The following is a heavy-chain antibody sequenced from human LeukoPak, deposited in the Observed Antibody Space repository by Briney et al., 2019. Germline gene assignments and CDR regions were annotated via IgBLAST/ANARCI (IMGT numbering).Heavy chain of an antibody. CDR2: IHPNSGDT. D-gene: IGHD3-10*01. Sequence: ASVKVSCKASGYTFSGTGWYLYWLRQAPGQGLECMGWIHPNSGDTAYAQKFEGRVAMTRDTSISTAYMESRRLRPDDTAVYFCARDGPAQMVDLDYWGQGTLVTVSS. J-gene: IGHJ4*02. CDR3: ARDGPAQMVDLDY. V-gene: IGHV1-2*02. CDR1: GYTFSGTGWY.